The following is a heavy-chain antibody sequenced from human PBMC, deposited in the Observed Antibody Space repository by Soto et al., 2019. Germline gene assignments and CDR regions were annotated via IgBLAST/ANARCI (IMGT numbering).Heavy chain of an antibody. CDR3: TRHGAGDYFLFDP. D-gene: IGHD4-17*01. J-gene: IGHJ5*02. CDR1: GFTFSSFW. CDR2: ASPDGTST. Sequence: EVQLVESGGGLVQPGGSLRLSCAASGFTFSSFWMHWVRQAPGKGLEWVSRASPDGTSTSYADSVKGRFTISRDNAKHTLFMQMNSLRAEDTAVYYGTRHGAGDYFLFDPWGQGTLVTVSS. V-gene: IGHV3-74*01.